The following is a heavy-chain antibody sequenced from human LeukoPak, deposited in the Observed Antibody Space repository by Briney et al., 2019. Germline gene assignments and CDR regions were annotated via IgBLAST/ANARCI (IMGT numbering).Heavy chain of an antibody. V-gene: IGHV4-4*07. CDR3: AREYSSSRTLDY. D-gene: IGHD6-13*01. J-gene: IGHJ4*02. CDR1: DGSISSYY. CDR2: IYTSGST. Sequence: PSETLSLTCTASDGSISSYYWSWIRQPPGKGLEWIGRIYTSGSTNYNPSLKSRVTMSVDTSKNQFSLKLSSVTAADTAVYYCAREYSSSRTLDYWGQGTLVTVSS.